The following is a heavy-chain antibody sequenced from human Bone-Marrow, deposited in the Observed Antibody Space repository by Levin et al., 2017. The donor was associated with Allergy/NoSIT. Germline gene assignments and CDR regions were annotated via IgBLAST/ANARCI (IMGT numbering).Heavy chain of an antibody. D-gene: IGHD1-1*01. CDR3: AQRGSWAGNNWDTGYLDF. CDR1: GFSLSSYGVG. Sequence: SGPTLVKPTQTLTLTCTFSGFSLSSYGVGVGWIRQPPGKALEWLAVIYWDDDKRYNPSLKSRLAITKDTSKDQVVLTMTNMDTVDTATYYCAQRGSWAGNNWDTGYLDFWGQGTLVTVSS. CDR2: IYWDDDK. V-gene: IGHV2-5*02. J-gene: IGHJ4*02.